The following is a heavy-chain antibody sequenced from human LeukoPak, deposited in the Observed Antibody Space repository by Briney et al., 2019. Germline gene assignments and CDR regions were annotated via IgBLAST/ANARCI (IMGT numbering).Heavy chain of an antibody. CDR1: GGTFSSYA. D-gene: IGHD5-24*01. Sequence: GASVKVSCKASGGTFSSYAISWVRQAPGQGLEWMGRIIPILGIANYAQKFQGRVTITADKSTSTAYMELSSLRSEDTAVYYCARSVKRWLQSPPDYWGQGTLVTVSS. V-gene: IGHV1-69*04. CDR3: ARSVKRWLQSPPDY. J-gene: IGHJ4*02. CDR2: IIPILGIA.